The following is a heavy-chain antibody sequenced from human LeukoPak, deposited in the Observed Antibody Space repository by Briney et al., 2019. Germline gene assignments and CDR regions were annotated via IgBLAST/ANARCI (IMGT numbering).Heavy chain of an antibody. V-gene: IGHV4-59*01. Sequence: SETLSLTCTVSGGSISSYYWSWIRQPPGKGLEWIGYIYYSGSTNYNPSLKSRVTISVDTSKNQFSLKLSSVTAADTAVYYCARDWSNTVLGDSWFDPWGQGTLVTVSS. CDR1: GGSISSYY. D-gene: IGHD3-3*01. J-gene: IGHJ5*02. CDR3: ARDWSNTVLGDSWFDP. CDR2: IYYSGST.